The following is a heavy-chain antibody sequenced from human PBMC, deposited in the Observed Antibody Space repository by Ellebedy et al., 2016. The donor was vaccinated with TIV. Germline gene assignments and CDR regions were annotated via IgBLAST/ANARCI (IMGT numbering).Heavy chain of an antibody. J-gene: IGHJ2*01. Sequence: SETLSLTXAVYGGSFSDYYWSWIRQPAGKGLEWIGHISASGNTNYNPSLESRVTMSVDTSKKQFSLMLTSVTAADTAIYYCVKEGMSSWHYYFDLWGRGTPVTVSS. CDR2: ISASGNT. CDR3: VKEGMSSWHYYFDL. CDR1: GGSFSDYY. D-gene: IGHD6-13*01. V-gene: IGHV4-59*10.